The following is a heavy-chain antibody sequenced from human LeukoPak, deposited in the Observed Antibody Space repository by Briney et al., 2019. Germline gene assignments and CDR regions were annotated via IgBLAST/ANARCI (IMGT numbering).Heavy chain of an antibody. CDR2: IYHSGST. V-gene: IGHV4-30-2*01. J-gene: IGHJ4*02. CDR1: GGSISSGGYS. CDR3: ARVHAYFDY. Sequence: SETLSLTCAVSGGSISSGGYSWSWIRQPPGKGLEWIGYIYHSGSTYYNPSLKSRVTISVDRSKNQFSLKLSSVTAADTAVYYCARVHAYFDYWGQGTLVTGSS.